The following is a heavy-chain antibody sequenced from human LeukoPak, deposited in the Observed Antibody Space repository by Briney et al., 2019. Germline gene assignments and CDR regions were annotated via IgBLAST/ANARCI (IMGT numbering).Heavy chain of an antibody. Sequence: KPSETLSLTCTVSGGSISSYYWSWIRQPPGKGLEWIGYIYYSGSTNYNPSPKSRVTISVDTSKNQFSLKLSSVTAADTAVYYCAIGASSGYYYGDYWGQGTLVTVSS. J-gene: IGHJ4*02. CDR3: AIGASSGYYYGDY. CDR2: IYYSGST. D-gene: IGHD3-22*01. V-gene: IGHV4-59*01. CDR1: GGSISSYY.